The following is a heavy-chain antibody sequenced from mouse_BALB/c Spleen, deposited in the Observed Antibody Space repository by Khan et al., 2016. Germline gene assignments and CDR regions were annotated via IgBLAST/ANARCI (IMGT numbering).Heavy chain of an antibody. J-gene: IGHJ2*01. V-gene: IGHV7-3*02. CDR1: GFTFTDYY. D-gene: IGHD3-2*02. CDR3: AQDQGRLLSDY. Sequence: EGERGESGGGLVQPGGSLRLSCATSGFTFTDYYMNWVRQPPGKALEWLGFIRNKANGFTTEYSASVRGRFTIYRDTFQSILYLQMNTMRAEERGTYHRAQDQGRLLSDYCGQGTTLTVSS. CDR2: IRNKANGFTT.